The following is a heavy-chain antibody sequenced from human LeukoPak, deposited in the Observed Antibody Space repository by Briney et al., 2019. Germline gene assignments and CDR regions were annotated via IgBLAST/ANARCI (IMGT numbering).Heavy chain of an antibody. J-gene: IGHJ4*02. Sequence: SETLSLTCTVSGGSISSSSYYWGWIRQPPGKGLEWIGEINHSGSTNYNPSLKSRVTISVDTSKNQFSLKLSSVTAADTAVYYCARVEAAADYWGQGTLVTVSS. CDR2: INHSGST. CDR1: GGSISSSSYY. D-gene: IGHD6-13*01. V-gene: IGHV4-39*07. CDR3: ARVEAAADY.